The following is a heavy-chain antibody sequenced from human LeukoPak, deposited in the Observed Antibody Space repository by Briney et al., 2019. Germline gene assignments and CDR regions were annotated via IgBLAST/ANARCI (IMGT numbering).Heavy chain of an antibody. D-gene: IGHD3-22*01. J-gene: IGHJ6*02. CDR1: GYTFTSYG. CDR2: ISAYNGNT. CDR3: ARRSSSGYYDYYGMGV. Sequence: ASVKVSCKASGYTFTSYGISWVRQAPGQGLEWMGWISAYNGNTNYAQKLQGRVTMTTDTSTSTAYMELRSLRSDDTAVYYCARRSSSGYYDYYGMGVWGQGTTVTVSS. V-gene: IGHV1-18*01.